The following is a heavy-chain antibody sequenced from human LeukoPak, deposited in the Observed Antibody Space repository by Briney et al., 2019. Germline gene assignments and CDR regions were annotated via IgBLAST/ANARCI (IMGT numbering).Heavy chain of an antibody. Sequence: SETLSLTCAVYGGSFSGYYWSWIRQPPGKGLEWIGEINHSGSTNYDPSLKSRVTISVDTSKNQFSLKLSSVAAADTAVYYCARVAVGKGYPFDYWGQGTLVTVSS. J-gene: IGHJ4*02. D-gene: IGHD2-15*01. CDR2: INHSGST. CDR3: ARVAVGKGYPFDY. V-gene: IGHV4-34*01. CDR1: GGSFSGYY.